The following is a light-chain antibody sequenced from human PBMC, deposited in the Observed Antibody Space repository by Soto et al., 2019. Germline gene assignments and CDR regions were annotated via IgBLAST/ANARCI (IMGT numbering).Light chain of an antibody. V-gene: IGLV2-23*02. J-gene: IGLJ2*01. CDR2: EVS. Sequence: QLVLTQPASVSGSPGQSITISCTGTSSDVGNYNLVSWYQQHPGKAPKVMIYEVSKRPSGVSNRFSGSKSGNMASLTISGLQAEDEADYYCSSYGGTSSYVVFGGGTKLTVL. CDR1: SSDVGNYNL. CDR3: SSYGGTSSYVV.